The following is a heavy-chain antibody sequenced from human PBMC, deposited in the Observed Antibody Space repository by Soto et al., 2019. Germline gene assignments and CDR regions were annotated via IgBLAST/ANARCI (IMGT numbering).Heavy chain of an antibody. D-gene: IGHD3-3*01. CDR1: GFTFSSYG. CDR2: ISYDGSNK. Sequence: QVQLVESGGGVVQPGRSLRLSCAASGFTFSSYGMHWVRQAPGKGLEWVAVISYDGSNKYYADSVKGRFTISRDNSKNTLYLKMNSLRAEDTAVYYCAKDHYDFWSGYYGIDYWGQGTLVTVSS. V-gene: IGHV3-30*18. J-gene: IGHJ4*02. CDR3: AKDHYDFWSGYYGIDY.